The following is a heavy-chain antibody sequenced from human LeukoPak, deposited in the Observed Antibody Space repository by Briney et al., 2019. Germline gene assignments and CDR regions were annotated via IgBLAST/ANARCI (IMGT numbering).Heavy chain of an antibody. CDR3: ASTGNSSSWYDPGYFDY. CDR2: IYYSGST. D-gene: IGHD6-13*01. V-gene: IGHV4-39*07. CDR1: GGSISSSSYY. J-gene: IGHJ4*02. Sequence: SETLSLTCTVSGGSISSSSYYWGWIRQPPGKGLEWIGSIYYSGSTYYNPSLKSRVTISVDTSKNQFSLKLSSVTAADTAVYYCASTGNSSSWYDPGYFDYWGQGTLVTVSS.